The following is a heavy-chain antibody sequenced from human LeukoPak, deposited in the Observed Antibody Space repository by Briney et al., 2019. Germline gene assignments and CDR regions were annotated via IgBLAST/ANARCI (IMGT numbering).Heavy chain of an antibody. V-gene: IGHV5-51*01. Sequence: GESLKISCKGSGYSFTNYWIGWVRQMPGKGLKWMGIIYPGDSDARYSPSFQGQITISADKSITTAYLQWSSLKASDTAMYYCARSYNNNWGAFDIWGQGTMVTVSS. CDR3: ARSYNNNWGAFDI. CDR2: IYPGDSDA. D-gene: IGHD1-1*01. J-gene: IGHJ3*02. CDR1: GYSFTNYW.